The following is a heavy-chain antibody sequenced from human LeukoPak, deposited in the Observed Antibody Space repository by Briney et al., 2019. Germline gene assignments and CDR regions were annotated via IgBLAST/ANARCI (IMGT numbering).Heavy chain of an antibody. CDR3: ARIGSGWYWEY. D-gene: IGHD6-19*01. CDR2: ISGGSDYI. V-gene: IGHV3-21*06. J-gene: IGHJ4*02. Sequence: GGSLRLSCAASGFTFSSYNMYWVRQAPGKGLEWVSSISGGSDYIFHADPVKGRFTISRDNAKNSLYLQMNSLRAEDTAVYYCARIGSGWYWEYWGQGALVTVSS. CDR1: GFTFSSYN.